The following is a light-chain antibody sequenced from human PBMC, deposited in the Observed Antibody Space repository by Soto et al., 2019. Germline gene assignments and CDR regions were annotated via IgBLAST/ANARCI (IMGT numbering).Light chain of an antibody. J-gene: IGKJ4*01. Sequence: DIVLTQSPGTLSLSPGERATLSCRASQSVSSYLAWYQQKPGQAPRLLIYDASNRATGIPARFSGSGSGTDFTLTISSLEPEDFAVYYCQQRSNWPRLTFGGGTKVDIK. CDR3: QQRSNWPRLT. V-gene: IGKV3-11*01. CDR2: DAS. CDR1: QSVSSY.